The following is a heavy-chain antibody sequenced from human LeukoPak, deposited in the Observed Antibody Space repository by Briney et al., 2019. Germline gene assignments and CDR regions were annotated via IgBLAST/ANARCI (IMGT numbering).Heavy chain of an antibody. D-gene: IGHD3-22*01. V-gene: IGHV4-59*01. CDR1: GGSISSYY. Sequence: SETLSLTCTVSGGSISSYYWSWIRQPPGKGLEWIGYIYYSGSTNYNPSLKSRVTISVDTSKNQFSLKLSSVTAADTAVYYCARGGYYDSSGYYYYYYMDVWGKGTTVTVSS. CDR2: IYYSGST. CDR3: ARGGYYDSSGYYYYYYMDV. J-gene: IGHJ6*03.